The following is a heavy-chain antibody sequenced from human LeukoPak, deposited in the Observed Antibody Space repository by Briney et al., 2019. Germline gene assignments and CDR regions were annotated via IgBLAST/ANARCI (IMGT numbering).Heavy chain of an antibody. J-gene: IGHJ3*02. Sequence: SETLSLTCSVSGGSISSYYWSWIRQPAGKGLEWIGRIYTSGSTNYNPSLKSRVTISVDTSKNQFSLKLSSVTAADTAVYYCARHDGAYGAFDIWGQGTMVTVSS. CDR3: ARHDGAYGAFDI. D-gene: IGHD2-21*01. CDR2: IYTSGST. V-gene: IGHV4-4*07. CDR1: GGSISSYY.